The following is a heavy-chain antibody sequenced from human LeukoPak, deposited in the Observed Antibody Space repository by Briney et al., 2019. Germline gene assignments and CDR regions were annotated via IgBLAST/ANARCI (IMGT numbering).Heavy chain of an antibody. CDR3: AREPDSSGYFYDAFDI. J-gene: IGHJ3*02. Sequence: ASVKVSCKASGYTFTSYGISWVRQAPGQGLEWMGWISAYNGNTNCAQKLQGRVTMTIDTYTSKAYMELRGLRSDDTAVYYCAREPDSSGYFYDAFDIWGQGTMVTVSS. CDR1: GYTFTSYG. D-gene: IGHD3-22*01. CDR2: ISAYNGNT. V-gene: IGHV1-18*01.